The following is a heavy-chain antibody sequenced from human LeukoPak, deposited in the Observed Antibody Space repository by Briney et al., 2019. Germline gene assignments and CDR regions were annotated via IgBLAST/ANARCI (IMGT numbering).Heavy chain of an antibody. CDR1: GFTFSSYA. D-gene: IGHD4-23*01. CDR2: ITDSGGDT. V-gene: IGHV3-23*01. J-gene: IGHJ3*02. Sequence: GGSLRLSCAASGFTFSSYAMSWVRQAPGKGLEWVSTITDSGGDTYYADSVKGRFTISRDNSENTLYLQMNSLRAEDPAVYSCAKDRDDYGGNGDTFDIWGQGTMVTVSS. CDR3: AKDRDDYGGNGDTFDI.